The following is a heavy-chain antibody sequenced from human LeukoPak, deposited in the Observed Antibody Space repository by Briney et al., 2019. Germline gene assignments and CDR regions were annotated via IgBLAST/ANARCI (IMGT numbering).Heavy chain of an antibody. Sequence: GGSLSLTCAATGFTFSTFGMHWVRQPPGKGLEWVAFIRYDASNKYYEDPVKGRFTISRDNSKNEVYLEMSRLRPEDSALYDAHDAWGRGTLVTVSS. CDR1: GFTFSTFG. J-gene: IGHJ4*02. CDR3: HDA. V-gene: IGHV3-30*02. CDR2: IRYDASNK. D-gene: IGHD2-8*01.